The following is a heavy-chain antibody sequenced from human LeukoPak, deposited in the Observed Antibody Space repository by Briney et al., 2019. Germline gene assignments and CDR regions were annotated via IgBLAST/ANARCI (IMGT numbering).Heavy chain of an antibody. CDR1: GGSISSYY. V-gene: IGHV4-59*12. CDR2: IYYSGST. D-gene: IGHD3-16*02. CDR3: ARDSLVHYGMDV. J-gene: IGHJ6*02. Sequence: SETLSLTCTVSGGSISSYYWSWIRPPPGKGLEWIGYIYYSGSTNYNPSLKSRVTISVDTSKNQFSLKLSSVTAADTAVYYCARDSLVHYGMDVWGQGTTVTVSS.